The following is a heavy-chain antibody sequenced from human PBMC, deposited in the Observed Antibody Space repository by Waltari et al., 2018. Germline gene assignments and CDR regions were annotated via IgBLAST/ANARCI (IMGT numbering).Heavy chain of an antibody. Sequence: QVQLQESGPGLVKPSQTLSLTCTASGSTICSGSYYWSWIRQPAGEGLEWIGRIYASGITNYNPSLKSRFTISIDTSRNQFSLKLNSVTAADTAVYYCARPGPAARPFAAFDIWGQGTMVTVSS. CDR1: GSTICSGSYY. D-gene: IGHD6-6*01. J-gene: IGHJ3*02. V-gene: IGHV4-61*02. CDR3: ARPGPAARPFAAFDI. CDR2: IYASGIT.